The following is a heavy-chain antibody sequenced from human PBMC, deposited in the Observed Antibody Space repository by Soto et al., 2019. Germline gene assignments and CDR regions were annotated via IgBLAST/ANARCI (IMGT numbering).Heavy chain of an antibody. D-gene: IGHD6-13*01. Sequence: SVKVSCKASGGTFSSYAISWVRQAPGQGLEWMGGIIPIFGTANYAQKFQGRVTITADESTSTAYMELSSLRSEDTAVYYCARDWAAAGDYYGMDVWGQGTTVTVSS. CDR2: IIPIFGTA. V-gene: IGHV1-69*13. CDR1: GGTFSSYA. CDR3: ARDWAAAGDYYGMDV. J-gene: IGHJ6*02.